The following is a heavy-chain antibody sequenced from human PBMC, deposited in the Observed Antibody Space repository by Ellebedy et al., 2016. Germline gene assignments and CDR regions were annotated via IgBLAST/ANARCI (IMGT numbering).Heavy chain of an antibody. V-gene: IGHV1-8*01. J-gene: IGHJ4*02. CDR2: MNPNSGNT. CDR1: GYTFTSYD. CDR3: ARGRFMYPGYRSLNY. D-gene: IGHD6-19*01. Sequence: ASVKVSXXASGYTFTSYDINWVRQATGQGLEWMGWMNPNSGNTGYAQKFQGRVTMTRNTSISTAYMELSSLRSEDTAVYYCARGRFMYPGYRSLNYWGQGTLVTVSS.